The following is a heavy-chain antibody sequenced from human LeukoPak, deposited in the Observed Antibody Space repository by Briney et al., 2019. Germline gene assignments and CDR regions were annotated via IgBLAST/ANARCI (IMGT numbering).Heavy chain of an antibody. Sequence: SETLSLTCALSGESITSDNWWSWVRQAPGKGLEWIGEIHHSAGTNYNPSLRSRVTMSIDSSQDQFYLHLQSVTAADTGMYFCAKDLGINPGYWGQGTLVTVSS. CDR1: GESITSDNW. D-gene: IGHD1-14*01. V-gene: IGHV4-55*08. CDR3: AKDLGINPGY. J-gene: IGHJ4*02. CDR2: IHHSAGT.